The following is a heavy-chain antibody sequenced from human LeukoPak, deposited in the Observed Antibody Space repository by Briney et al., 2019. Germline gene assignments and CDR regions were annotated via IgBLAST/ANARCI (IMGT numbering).Heavy chain of an antibody. J-gene: IGHJ6*03. CDR2: NSGNT. Sequence: NSGNTGYAQKFQGRVTITRNTSISTAYMELSSLRSEDTAVYYCARVFWSGYYNYYYYYMDVWGKGTTVTVSS. CDR3: ARVFWSGYYNYYYYYMDV. V-gene: IGHV1-8*03. D-gene: IGHD3-3*01.